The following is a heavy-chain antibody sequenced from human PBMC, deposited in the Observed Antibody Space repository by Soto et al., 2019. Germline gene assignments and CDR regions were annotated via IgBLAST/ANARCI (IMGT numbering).Heavy chain of an antibody. Sequence: EVQLLESGGGLVQPGGSLRLSCAASGFIFSNYAMNWVRQAPGKGLEWVSAVGGNGLDTYYADSVKGRFTISRDNSKTTLYLQMNRLRAEDTAVYYCAGRTGYAFDYWGQGTLVTVSS. CDR2: VGGNGLDT. CDR1: GFIFSNYA. J-gene: IGHJ4*02. D-gene: IGHD3-9*01. CDR3: AGRTGYAFDY. V-gene: IGHV3-23*01.